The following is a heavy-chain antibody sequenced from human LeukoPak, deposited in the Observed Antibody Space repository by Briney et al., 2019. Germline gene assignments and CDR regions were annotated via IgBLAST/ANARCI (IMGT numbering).Heavy chain of an antibody. D-gene: IGHD5-12*01. CDR1: SGSFSGYY. J-gene: IGHJ4*02. CDR3: ARVSYGYDALDV. Sequence: SETLSLTCALNSGSFSGYYWAWIRQPPGKGLEWIGEITDSGRTNYSPSLKSRVTISTDTSKNQFSLSLISVTAADTGVYYCARVSYGYDALDVWGQGTLVTVSS. CDR2: ITDSGRT. V-gene: IGHV4-34*01.